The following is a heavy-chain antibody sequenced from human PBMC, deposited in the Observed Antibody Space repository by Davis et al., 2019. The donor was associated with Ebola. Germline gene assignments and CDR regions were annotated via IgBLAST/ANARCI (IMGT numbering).Heavy chain of an antibody. Sequence: GESLKISCAASGFTFSSYWMHWVRQAPGKGLVWVSRINSDGSSTSYADSVKGRFTISRDNAKNTLYLQMNSLKTEDTAVYYCPYDGYWGQGTLVTVSS. V-gene: IGHV3-74*01. CDR3: PYDGY. CDR1: GFTFSSYW. CDR2: INSDGSST. J-gene: IGHJ4*02. D-gene: IGHD3-3*01.